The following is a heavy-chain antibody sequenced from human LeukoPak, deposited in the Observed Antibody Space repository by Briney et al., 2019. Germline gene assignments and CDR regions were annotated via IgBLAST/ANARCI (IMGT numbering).Heavy chain of an antibody. CDR1: GFTFSSHG. V-gene: IGHV3-30*02. CDR3: AKALAAAAGTFDY. CDR2: IRYDGSNK. D-gene: IGHD6-13*01. Sequence: GGSLRLSCAASGFTFSSHGMHWVRQAPGKGLEWVAFIRYDGSNKYYADSVKGRFTISRDNSKNTLYLQMNSLRAEDTAVYYCAKALAAAAGTFDYWGQGTLVTVSS. J-gene: IGHJ4*02.